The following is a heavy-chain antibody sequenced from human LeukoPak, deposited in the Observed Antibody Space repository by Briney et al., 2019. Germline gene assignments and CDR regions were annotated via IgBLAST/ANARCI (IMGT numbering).Heavy chain of an antibody. J-gene: IGHJ4*02. CDR1: GGSISSYY. V-gene: IGHV4-59*01. D-gene: IGHD3-22*01. CDR2: IYYSGST. CDR3: ARVRPYYYDSSGPYYFDY. Sequence: SETLSLTCTVSGGSISSYYWSWIRQPPGKGLEWIGYIYYSGSTNYNPSLKSRVTISVDTSKNQFSLKLSSVTAVDTAVYYCARVRPYYYDSSGPYYFDYWGQGTLVTVSS.